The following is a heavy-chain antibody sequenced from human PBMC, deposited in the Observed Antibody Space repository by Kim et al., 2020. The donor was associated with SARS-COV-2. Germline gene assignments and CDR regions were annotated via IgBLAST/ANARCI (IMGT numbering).Heavy chain of an antibody. Sequence: GGSLRLSCAASGFTFSTYAVSWVRQAPGKGLEWVSAISGSGGSTYYADSVKGRFTISRDNSKNTLYLQMNSLRDEDTAVYYCARRSPKSSSWTPLDYWGQGTLVTVSS. D-gene: IGHD6-13*01. CDR1: GFTFSTYA. J-gene: IGHJ4*02. CDR2: ISGSGGST. CDR3: ARRSPKSSSWTPLDY. V-gene: IGHV3-23*01.